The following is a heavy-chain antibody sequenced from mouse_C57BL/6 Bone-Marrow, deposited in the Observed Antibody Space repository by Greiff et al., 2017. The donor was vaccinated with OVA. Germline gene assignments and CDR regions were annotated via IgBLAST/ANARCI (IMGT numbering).Heavy chain of an antibody. CDR1: GYTFTDYN. J-gene: IGHJ2*01. D-gene: IGHD2-4*01. CDR2: INPNNGGT. V-gene: IGHV1-22*01. CDR3: APLYDYDYFDY. Sequence: VQLQQSGPELVKPGASVKMSCKASGYTFTDYNMHWVKQSHGKSLEWIGYINPNNGGTSYNQKFKGKAKLTVNKSSSTAYMELRSLTSEDSAVYYCAPLYDYDYFDYGGQGTTLTVSS.